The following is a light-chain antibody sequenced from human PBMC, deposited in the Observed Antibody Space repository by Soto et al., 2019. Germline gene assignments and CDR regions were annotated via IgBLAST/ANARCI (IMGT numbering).Light chain of an antibody. V-gene: IGKV1-5*03. Sequence: DIQMTQSPSTLYASVGDRVTITCRASQSIGASLAWFQQKPGKAPNLLIYKASSLESGVPSRFSGSGSGTEFTLTISTLHPDDFATYYCQQYNSSPLTFGGGTKVESK. CDR1: QSIGAS. CDR3: QQYNSSPLT. J-gene: IGKJ4*01. CDR2: KAS.